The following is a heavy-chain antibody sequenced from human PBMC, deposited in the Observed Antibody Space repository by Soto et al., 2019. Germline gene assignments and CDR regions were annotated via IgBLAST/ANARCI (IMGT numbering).Heavy chain of an antibody. V-gene: IGHV4-4*02. CDR1: GGSISSSNW. J-gene: IGHJ6*02. Sequence: QVQLQESSPGLVKPSGTLSLTCAVSGGSISSSNWWSWVRQPPGKGLEWIGEIYHSGSTNYNPSLKSRVTISVDKSKNQFSLKLSSVTAADTAVYYCARVSSSSYYYYYYGMDVWGQGTTVTVSS. CDR3: ARVSSSSYYYYYYGMDV. D-gene: IGHD6-6*01. CDR2: IYHSGST.